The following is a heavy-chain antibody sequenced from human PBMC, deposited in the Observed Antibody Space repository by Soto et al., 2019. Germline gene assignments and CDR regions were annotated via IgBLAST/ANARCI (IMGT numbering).Heavy chain of an antibody. CDR3: AHRRSSSWDFDY. Sequence: QITLKESGPTLVKPTQTLTLTCTCSGFSLSTSGVGVGWIRQPPGKALEWLALIYWDDDKRYSPSLKSRLTIPKDTSKNQVVLRMTNMDPVDTATYYWAHRRSSSWDFDYWGQGTLVTVSS. CDR2: IYWDDDK. J-gene: IGHJ4*02. V-gene: IGHV2-5*02. CDR1: GFSLSTSGVG. D-gene: IGHD6-13*01.